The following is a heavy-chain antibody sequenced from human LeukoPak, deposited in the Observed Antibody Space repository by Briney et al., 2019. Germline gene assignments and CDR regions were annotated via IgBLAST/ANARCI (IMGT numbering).Heavy chain of an antibody. CDR3: ARVTVGATADYFDY. Sequence: GGSLRVSCAASGFSFSSYSMNWVRQAPGKGLEWISYISGTGSTIYYAASVKGRLTISRDNAKNSLYLQMNSLRAEDTAVYYCARVTVGATADYFDYWGQGTLVTVSS. J-gene: IGHJ4*02. D-gene: IGHD1-26*01. V-gene: IGHV3-48*01. CDR2: ISGTGSTI. CDR1: GFSFSSYS.